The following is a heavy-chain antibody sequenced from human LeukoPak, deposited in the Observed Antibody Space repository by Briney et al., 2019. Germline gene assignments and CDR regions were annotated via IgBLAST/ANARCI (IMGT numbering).Heavy chain of an antibody. CDR2: INYQSARF. V-gene: IGHV3-9*01. Sequence: GGALRLSCAASGCTFDDYCLHGLRQVPGKGLAWVAGINYQSARFAADSVKRRFTISRDNAKILLYLLLDSLRPEDSALYYCVKDAGIAARPWYFDSWGQGTQVIVSS. J-gene: IGHJ4*02. CDR1: GCTFDDYC. CDR3: VKDAGIAARPWYFDS. D-gene: IGHD6-6*01.